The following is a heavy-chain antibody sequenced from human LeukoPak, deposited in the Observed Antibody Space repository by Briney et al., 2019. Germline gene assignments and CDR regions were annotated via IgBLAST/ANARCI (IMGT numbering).Heavy chain of an antibody. Sequence: GGSLRLSCAASGFTFDDYGMSWVRQAPGKGLEWVSGINWNGGSAGYADSVKGRFTISRDNAKNSLYLQMNSLRAEDTALYYCARDNEYSSSSSYYMDVWGKGTTVTVSS. CDR3: ARDNEYSSSSSYYMDV. D-gene: IGHD6-6*01. J-gene: IGHJ6*03. CDR2: INWNGGSA. CDR1: GFTFDDYG. V-gene: IGHV3-20*04.